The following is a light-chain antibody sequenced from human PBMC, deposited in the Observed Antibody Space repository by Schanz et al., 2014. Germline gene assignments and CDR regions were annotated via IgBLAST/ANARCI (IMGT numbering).Light chain of an antibody. Sequence: QSALTQPASVSGSPGQSITISCTGTSSDVGSYNLVSWYQQHPGKAPKLMIYDVSNRPSGVSNRFSGSKSGNTASLTISGLQAEDEADYYCCSYAGSSTRHGVFGGGTQLTVL. V-gene: IGLV2-23*02. CDR1: SSDVGSYNL. CDR3: CSYAGSSTRHGV. CDR2: DVS. J-gene: IGLJ3*02.